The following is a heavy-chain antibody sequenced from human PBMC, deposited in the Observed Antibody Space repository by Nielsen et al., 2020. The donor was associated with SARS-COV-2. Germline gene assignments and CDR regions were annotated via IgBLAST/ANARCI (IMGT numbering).Heavy chain of an antibody. D-gene: IGHD3-10*01. J-gene: IGHJ6*03. CDR2: ISADDGDT. CDR1: GYTYSRYG. V-gene: IGHV1-18*04. CDR3: AATFTYYYGSGTSFSRSRYYYYMDA. Sequence: ASVKVSCKASGYTYSRYGICWLRQAPGQGLEWMGWISADDGDTKYAQKVKGRMTMTIDTSASTAYMDLTSLTSDDTAVYYCAATFTYYYGSGTSFSRSRYYYYMDAWGKGTTVTVSS.